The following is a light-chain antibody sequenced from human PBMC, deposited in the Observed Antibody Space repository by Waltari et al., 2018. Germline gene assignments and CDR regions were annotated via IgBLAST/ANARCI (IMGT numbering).Light chain of an antibody. CDR2: TAS. CDR1: QSITSH. CDR3: QQSYITPYT. V-gene: IGKV1-39*01. Sequence: DIQMTQAPSSLSASVGDRVTMTCRASQSITSHLNWFQQQPGKAPKLLIHTASSLQSGVPSRFSGSGSGTHFTLTITSLQPEYFATYFCQQSYITPYTFGQGTKLDIK. J-gene: IGKJ2*01.